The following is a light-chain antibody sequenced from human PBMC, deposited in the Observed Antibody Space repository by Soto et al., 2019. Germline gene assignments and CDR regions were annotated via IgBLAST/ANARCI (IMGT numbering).Light chain of an antibody. CDR2: QDS. J-gene: IGLJ1*01. V-gene: IGLV3-1*01. Sequence: SYELTQPPSVSVSPGQTASITCSGDKLGDKYACWYQQKPGQSPVLVIYQDSKRPSGIPERFSGSNSGNTATLTISGTQAMDEADYYCQAWDSSNYVFGTETNLTVL. CDR1: KLGDKY. CDR3: QAWDSSNYV.